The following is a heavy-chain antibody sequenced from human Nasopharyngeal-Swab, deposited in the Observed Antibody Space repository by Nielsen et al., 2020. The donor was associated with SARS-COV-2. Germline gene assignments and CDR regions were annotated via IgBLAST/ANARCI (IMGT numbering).Heavy chain of an antibody. CDR2: MYYSGSS. D-gene: IGHD6-19*01. J-gene: IGHJ4*02. CDR1: GGSISGYF. V-gene: IGHV4-59*12. Sequence: SETLSLTCTVSGGSISGYFWNWIRQPPGKGLEWIGYMYYSGSSNYNASLKSRVTISVDTSKNHLSLKLSSVTAADTAVYYCAKVGGAVAGWGQGTLVTVSS. CDR3: AKVGGAVAG.